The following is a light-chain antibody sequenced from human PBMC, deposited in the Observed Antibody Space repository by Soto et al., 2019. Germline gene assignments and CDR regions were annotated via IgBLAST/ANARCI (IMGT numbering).Light chain of an antibody. Sequence: MTQAPATLSVSPGERATLSCRASQTINNNVAWYQLKDGQVPRLVIYGASTRATDIPARFSGSGSGTDFTLTISRLEPEDFAVYYCQQYGSSPEWTFGQGTKVDIK. CDR3: QQYGSSPEWT. V-gene: IGKV3-15*01. J-gene: IGKJ1*01. CDR1: QTINNN. CDR2: GAS.